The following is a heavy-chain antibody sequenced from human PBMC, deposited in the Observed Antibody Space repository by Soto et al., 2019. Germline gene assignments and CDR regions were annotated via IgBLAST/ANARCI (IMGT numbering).Heavy chain of an antibody. CDR2: ISSSSSYI. Sequence: EVQLVESGGGLVKPGGSLRLSCAASGFTFSSYSMNWVRQAPGKGLEWVSSISSSSSYIYYADSVKGRFTISRDNAKNSLYLQMNSLRAEDTAVYYCARDREQLALYYFDYWGQGTLVTVSS. V-gene: IGHV3-21*01. CDR3: ARDREQLALYYFDY. CDR1: GFTFSSYS. D-gene: IGHD6-6*01. J-gene: IGHJ4*02.